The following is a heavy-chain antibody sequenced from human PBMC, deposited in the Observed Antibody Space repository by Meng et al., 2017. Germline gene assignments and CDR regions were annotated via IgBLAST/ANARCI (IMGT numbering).Heavy chain of an antibody. D-gene: IGHD2-2*02. CDR1: GFTFSSYS. J-gene: IGHJ3*02. CDR2: IYSGGST. V-gene: IGHV3-66*02. Sequence: GESLKISCAASGFTFSSYSMNWVRQAPGKGLEWVSVIYSGGSTYYADSVKGRFTISRDNSKNTLYLQMNSLRAEDKAVYYCASHTPSDDAFDIWGQGTMVTVSS. CDR3: ASHTPSDDAFDI.